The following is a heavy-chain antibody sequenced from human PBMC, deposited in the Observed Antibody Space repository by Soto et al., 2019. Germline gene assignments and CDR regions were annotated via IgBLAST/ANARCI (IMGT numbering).Heavy chain of an antibody. CDR2: IDYNGVT. D-gene: IGHD2-8*01. V-gene: IGHV4-39*01. Sequence: PSETLSLTCTVSGASISSRDHYWGWIRQTPGKGLEWIGNIDYNGVTYYNPSLKSRVTVSKDTSKNQFSLKVASVTAADTAIYYCGRVMIGTSRHTDSDYWGQGTQVTVS. CDR1: GASISSRDHY. CDR3: GRVMIGTSRHTDSDY. J-gene: IGHJ4*02.